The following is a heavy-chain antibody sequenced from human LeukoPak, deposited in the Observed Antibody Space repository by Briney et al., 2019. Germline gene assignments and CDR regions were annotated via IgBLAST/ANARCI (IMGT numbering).Heavy chain of an antibody. D-gene: IGHD3-10*01. CDR2: IYPGDSDT. Sequence: GKSLKISCKGSGYSFTSYWIGWVRQMPGKGLEWMGIIYPGDSDTRYSPSFQGQVTISADKSISTAYLQWSSLKASDTAMYYCARYGSGSYLALNWDRFDPWGQGTLVTVSS. J-gene: IGHJ5*02. V-gene: IGHV5-51*01. CDR3: ARYGSGSYLALNWDRFDP. CDR1: GYSFTSYW.